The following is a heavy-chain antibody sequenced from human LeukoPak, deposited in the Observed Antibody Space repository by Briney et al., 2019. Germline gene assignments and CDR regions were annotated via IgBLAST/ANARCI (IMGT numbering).Heavy chain of an antibody. CDR2: IKQGGNEI. V-gene: IGHV3-7*03. J-gene: IGHJ4*02. D-gene: IGHD4-23*01. CDR1: GFTFSSYT. CDR3: ARGARWAYYFDY. Sequence: PGGSLTLSCVASGFTFSSYTMNWVRQAPGKGLEWVANIKQGGNEIHYVESVKGRFTISRDNANNSVFLQMNNLRAEDSAIYYCARGARWAYYFDYWGQGSLVTVSS.